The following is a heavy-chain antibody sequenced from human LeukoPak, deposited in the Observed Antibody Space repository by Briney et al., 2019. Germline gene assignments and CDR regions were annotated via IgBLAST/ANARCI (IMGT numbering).Heavy chain of an antibody. V-gene: IGHV3-21*01. CDR1: GFTFSSYT. CDR3: ARAEYNWNLLPDY. Sequence: PGGSLRLSCAASGFTFSSYTMNWVRQAPGKGLEWVSSISSGSTYIYYADSVKGRFTISRDNAKNSVYLQMNSLRVEGTAVYYCARAEYNWNLLPDYWGQGTLVTVSS. J-gene: IGHJ4*02. D-gene: IGHD1-7*01. CDR2: ISSGSTYI.